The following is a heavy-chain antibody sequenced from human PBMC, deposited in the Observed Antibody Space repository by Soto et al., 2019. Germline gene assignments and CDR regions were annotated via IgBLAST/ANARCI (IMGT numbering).Heavy chain of an antibody. Sequence: QVQLQESGPGLVKPSQTLSLTCTVSGGSISSGGYYWSWIRQHPGKGLEWIGYIYYSGSTYYNPSLKSRVTISVDTSKTQFSLKLSSVTAADTAVYYCARGGDETSVFDYWGQGTLVTVSS. V-gene: IGHV4-31*03. D-gene: IGHD2-21*02. CDR2: IYYSGST. CDR1: GGSISSGGYY. J-gene: IGHJ4*02. CDR3: ARGGDETSVFDY.